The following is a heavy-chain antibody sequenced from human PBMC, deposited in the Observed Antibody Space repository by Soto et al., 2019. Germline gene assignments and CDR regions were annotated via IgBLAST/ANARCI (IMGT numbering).Heavy chain of an antibody. CDR1: GGSISSSNW. CDR2: IYHSGST. CDR3: ARARKTYWSPYYYDSSGYYYAGFDP. J-gene: IGHJ5*02. D-gene: IGHD3-22*01. Sequence: PSETLSLTCAVSGGSISSSNWWSWVRQPPGKGLEWIGEIYHSGSTNYNPSLKSRVTISVDKSKNQFALKLSSVTAADTAVYYCARARKTYWSPYYYDSSGYYYAGFDPWGQRTLVTVSS. V-gene: IGHV4-4*02.